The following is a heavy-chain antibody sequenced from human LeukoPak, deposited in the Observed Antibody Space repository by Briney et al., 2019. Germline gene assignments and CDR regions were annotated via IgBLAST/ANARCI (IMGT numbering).Heavy chain of an antibody. CDR3: AREGRYCSSTSCRDAFDI. CDR1: GGTFSSYA. CDR2: IIPIFGTA. V-gene: IGHV1-69*05. Sequence: ASVKVSCKASGGTFSSYAISWVRQAPGQGLEWMGGIIPIFGTANYAQKFQGRVTITTDESTSTAYMVLSSLRSEDTAVYYCAREGRYCSSTSCRDAFDIWGQGTMVTVSS. D-gene: IGHD2-2*01. J-gene: IGHJ3*02.